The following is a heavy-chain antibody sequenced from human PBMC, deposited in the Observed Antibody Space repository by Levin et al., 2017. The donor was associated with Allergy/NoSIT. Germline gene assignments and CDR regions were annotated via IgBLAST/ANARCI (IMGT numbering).Heavy chain of an antibody. J-gene: IGHJ5*02. Sequence: ASVKVSCKASGYTFTSYDINWVRQATGQGLEWMGWMNPNSGNTGYAQKFQGRVTMTRNTSISTAYMELSSLRSEDTAVYYCARGRTTVTTWWLDPWGQGTLVTVSS. CDR2: MNPNSGNT. V-gene: IGHV1-8*01. D-gene: IGHD4-17*01. CDR1: GYTFTSYD. CDR3: ARGRTTVTTWWLDP.